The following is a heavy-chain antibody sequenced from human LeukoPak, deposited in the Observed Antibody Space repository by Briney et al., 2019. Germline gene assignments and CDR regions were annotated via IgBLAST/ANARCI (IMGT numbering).Heavy chain of an antibody. Sequence: GGSLRLSCAASGFTFSSYSMNWVRQAPGKGLEWVSYISSSSSTIYYADSVKGRFTISRDNAKNSLYLQMNSLRAEDTAVHYCARELPGPNFDYWGQGTLVTVSS. D-gene: IGHD1-14*01. CDR2: ISSSSSTI. V-gene: IGHV3-48*04. J-gene: IGHJ4*02. CDR1: GFTFSSYS. CDR3: ARELPGPNFDY.